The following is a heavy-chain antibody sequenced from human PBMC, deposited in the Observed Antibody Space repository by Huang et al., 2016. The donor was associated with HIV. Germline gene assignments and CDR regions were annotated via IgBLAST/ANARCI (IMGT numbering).Heavy chain of an antibody. Sequence: QVQLQQSGPGLVKPSQTLSLTCALSGDSVSSNSAAWNWIRQSPSRGFEWVGRTYYMSKWYNYYAVSVKSRITIKSDTSKNQFSLQLNSVTPEDTALYYCARGRITMVQGVSPFYYYGMDVWGQGTTVTVSS. CDR3: ARGRITMVQGVSPFYYYGMDV. V-gene: IGHV6-1*01. CDR2: TYYMSKWYN. D-gene: IGHD3-10*01. CDR1: GDSVSSNSAA. J-gene: IGHJ6*02.